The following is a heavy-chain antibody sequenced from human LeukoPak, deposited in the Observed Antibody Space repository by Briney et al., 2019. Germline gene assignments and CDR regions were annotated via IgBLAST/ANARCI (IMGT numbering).Heavy chain of an antibody. CDR3: AKEYGSGSYYSLLGIFDY. D-gene: IGHD3-10*01. J-gene: IGHJ4*02. V-gene: IGHV3-23*01. Sequence: GGSLRLSCAASGFTFSSYAMSWVRQAPGKGLEWVSAISGSGGSTYYADSVKGRFTISRDNSKNTLYLQMNSLRAEDTAVYYCAKEYGSGSYYSLLGIFDYWGQGTLVTVSS. CDR2: ISGSGGST. CDR1: GFTFSSYA.